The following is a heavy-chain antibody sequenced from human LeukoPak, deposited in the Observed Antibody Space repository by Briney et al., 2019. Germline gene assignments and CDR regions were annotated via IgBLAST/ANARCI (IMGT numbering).Heavy chain of an antibody. CDR2: ISSSGSTR. D-gene: IGHD3-22*01. V-gene: IGHV3-11*04. Sequence: GGSLRLSCAASGFTFSDYYMSWIRQAPGKGLEWVSYISSSGSTRYYADSVKGRFTISRDNAKNSLYLQMNSLRAEDTAVYYCARDSEGYYDRSDAFDIWGQGTMVTVSS. CDR1: GFTFSDYY. J-gene: IGHJ3*02. CDR3: ARDSEGYYDRSDAFDI.